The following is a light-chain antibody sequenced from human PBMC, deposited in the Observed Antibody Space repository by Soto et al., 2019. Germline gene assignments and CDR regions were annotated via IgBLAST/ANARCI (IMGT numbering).Light chain of an antibody. Sequence: QSVLTQPASVSGSPGQSITISCTGTSSDVGGYNYVSWYQQHPGKAPKLMIYDVSNRPSGVSKRFSGSKSGNTASLTISGLQAEDEADYYCSSYTSSSTGGFGTGTKVTVL. CDR3: SSYTSSSTGG. CDR2: DVS. CDR1: SSDVGGYNY. J-gene: IGLJ1*01. V-gene: IGLV2-14*01.